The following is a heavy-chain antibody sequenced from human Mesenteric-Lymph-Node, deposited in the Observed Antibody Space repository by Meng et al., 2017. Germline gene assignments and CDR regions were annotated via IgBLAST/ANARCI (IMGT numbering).Heavy chain of an antibody. J-gene: IGHJ4*02. CDR3: ASPRQAGSGRGLGY. D-gene: IGHD3-10*01. V-gene: IGHV1-46*01. Sequence: ASVKVSCKASGYTFTNYFMHWVRQAPGQGLEWMGIINPSANNTIYAQNFQGRVTMTRDTSTSTVYMELSSLRSEDTAVYYCASPRQAGSGRGLGYWGQGTLVTVSS. CDR2: INPSANNT. CDR1: GYTFTNYF.